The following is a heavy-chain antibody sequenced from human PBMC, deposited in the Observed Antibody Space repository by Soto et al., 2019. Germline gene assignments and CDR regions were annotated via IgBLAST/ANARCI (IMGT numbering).Heavy chain of an antibody. V-gene: IGHV3-21*01. Sequence: GGSLRLSCAASGFSFSKYQMNWVRQAPGKGRECVSSITGDSSYTYYADSVKGRFTISRDNANNSLYLEMNSLGAEDTAMYYCSRDSTYDLLTAGFDP. J-gene: IGHJ5*02. CDR1: GFSFSKYQ. CDR2: ITGDSSYT. D-gene: IGHD3-9*01. CDR3: SRDSTYDLLTAGFDP.